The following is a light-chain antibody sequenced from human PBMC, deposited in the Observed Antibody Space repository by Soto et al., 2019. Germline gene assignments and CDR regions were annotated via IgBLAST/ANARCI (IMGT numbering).Light chain of an antibody. V-gene: IGKV3D-15*01. Sequence: EIVLTQSPGTLSLSPGQRATLSCRVSQSVSSIYLAWYQQKPGQAPRLLIYGASSRATGIPDRFSGSGSGTEFTLTISSLQSEDFAVYYCQQYNNWPITFGQGTRLEIK. J-gene: IGKJ5*01. CDR1: QSVSSIY. CDR2: GAS. CDR3: QQYNNWPIT.